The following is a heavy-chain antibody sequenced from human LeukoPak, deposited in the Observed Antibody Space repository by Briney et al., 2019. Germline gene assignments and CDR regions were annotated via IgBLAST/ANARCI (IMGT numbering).Heavy chain of an antibody. Sequence: SQTLSLTCTVSGGSIRSGSYYWSWIRQPAGKGLEWIGRIYTSGSTDYNPSLKSRVTISVDTSNNQFSLKLSSVTAADTAVYYCAGVEMGEYYFDYWGQGTLVTVSS. V-gene: IGHV4-61*02. CDR2: IYTSGST. CDR1: GGSIRSGSYY. D-gene: IGHD3-16*01. J-gene: IGHJ4*02. CDR3: AGVEMGEYYFDY.